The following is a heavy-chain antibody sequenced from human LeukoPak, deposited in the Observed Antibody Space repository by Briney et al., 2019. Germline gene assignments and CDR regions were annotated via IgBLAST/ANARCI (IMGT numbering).Heavy chain of an antibody. J-gene: IGHJ4*02. V-gene: IGHV3-30*02. Sequence: SGGSLRLSCAASGFTFSSYGMHWVRQAPGKGLEWVAFIRYDGSNKYYADSVKVRFTISRDNSKNTLYLQMNSLRAEDTAVYYCAKERELDYWGQGTLVSVSS. CDR2: IRYDGSNK. CDR3: AKERELDY. CDR1: GFTFSSYG.